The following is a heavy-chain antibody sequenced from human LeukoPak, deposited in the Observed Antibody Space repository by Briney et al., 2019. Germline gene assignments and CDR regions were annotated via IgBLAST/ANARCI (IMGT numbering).Heavy chain of an antibody. CDR2: IYSGGST. V-gene: IGHV3-53*04. CDR3: ARVARGDAFDI. CDR1: GFTVSSNY. Sequence: GGSLRLSCAASGFTVSSNYMSWARQAPGKGLEWVSVIYSGGSTYYADSVKGRFTISRHNSKNTLYLQMNSLRAEDTAVYYCARVARGDAFDIWGQGTMVAVSS. J-gene: IGHJ3*02.